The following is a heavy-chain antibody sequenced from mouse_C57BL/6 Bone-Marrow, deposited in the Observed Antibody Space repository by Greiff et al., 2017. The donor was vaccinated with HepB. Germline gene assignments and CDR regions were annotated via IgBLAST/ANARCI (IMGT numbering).Heavy chain of an antibody. D-gene: IGHD2-1*01. Sequence: EVQRVESGGDLVKPGGSLKLSCAASGFTFSSYGMSWVRQTPDKRLGWVATISSGGSYTYYPDSVKGRFTISRDNAKNTLYLQMSSLKSEDTAMYYCARPRYGNYPMDYWGQGTSVTVSS. J-gene: IGHJ4*01. CDR3: ARPRYGNYPMDY. CDR2: ISSGGSYT. V-gene: IGHV5-6*01. CDR1: GFTFSSYG.